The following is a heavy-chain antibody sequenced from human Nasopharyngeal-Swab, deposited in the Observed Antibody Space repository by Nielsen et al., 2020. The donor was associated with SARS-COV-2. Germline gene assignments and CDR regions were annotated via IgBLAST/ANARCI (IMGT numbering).Heavy chain of an antibody. D-gene: IGHD2-2*01. J-gene: IGHJ5*02. CDR2: INSDGSST. V-gene: IGHV3-74*01. Sequence: GGSLRLSCAASGFTFSSYWMHWVRQAPGKGLVWVSRINSDGSSTSYADSVKGRFTISRDNAKNSLYLQMNSLRDEDTAVYYCARDLEEDIVVVPAAIWFDPWGQGTLVTVSS. CDR1: GFTFSSYW. CDR3: ARDLEEDIVVVPAAIWFDP.